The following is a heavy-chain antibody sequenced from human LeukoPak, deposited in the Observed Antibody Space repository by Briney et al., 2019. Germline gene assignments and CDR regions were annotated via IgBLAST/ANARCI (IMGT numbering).Heavy chain of an antibody. CDR3: AKWGCSGGSCYPFDY. CDR1: GFIFSSYW. Sequence: PGGSLRLSCAASGFIFSSYWMSWVRPAPGKGLEWVANIKQDGSEKYYVDSVKGRFTISRDNAKNSLYLQMNSLRAEDTAVYYCAKWGCSGGSCYPFDYWGQGTLVTVSS. D-gene: IGHD2-15*01. CDR2: IKQDGSEK. J-gene: IGHJ4*02. V-gene: IGHV3-7*03.